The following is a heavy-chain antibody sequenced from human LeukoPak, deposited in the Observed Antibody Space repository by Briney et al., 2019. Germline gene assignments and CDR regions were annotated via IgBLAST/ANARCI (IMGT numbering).Heavy chain of an antibody. J-gene: IGHJ6*04. CDR1: GFTFSSYG. D-gene: IGHD2-2*01. V-gene: IGHV3-30*03. CDR3: ARTGYCSSTSCHEILYYYYGMDV. Sequence: GRSLRLSCAASGFTFSSYGMRWVRQAPGKGLEWVAVISYDGSNKYYADSVKGRFTISRDNSKNTLYLQMNSLRAEDTAVYYCARTGYCSSTSCHEILYYYYGMDVWGKGTTVTVSS. CDR2: ISYDGSNK.